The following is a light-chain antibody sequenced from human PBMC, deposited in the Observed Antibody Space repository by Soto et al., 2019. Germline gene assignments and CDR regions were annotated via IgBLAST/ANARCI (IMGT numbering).Light chain of an antibody. Sequence: SAPTQPPSASGSPGQSVSISCTGTSSDVDGYIYGSWYQHHPVKAPILMIYEVSKRPSGVPDRFSRSKSGNTASLTVSRLQAEEEADYYCSACAGSNNCYVFGSGTKVTV. CDR3: SACAGSNNCYV. CDR1: SSDVDGYIY. V-gene: IGLV2-8*01. CDR2: EVS. J-gene: IGLJ1*01.